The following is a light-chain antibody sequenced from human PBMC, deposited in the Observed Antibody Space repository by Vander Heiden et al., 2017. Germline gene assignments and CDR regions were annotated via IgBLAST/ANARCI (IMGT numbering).Light chain of an antibody. V-gene: IGKV3-20*01. CDR3: QQYGSSPPT. J-gene: IGKJ1*01. CDR2: GAS. CDR1: QSVSSSY. Sequence: IVLTQSPGTLSLSPGERATLSCRASQSVSSSYLAWYQQKPGQAPRLLSYGASSRATGIPDRFSGSGSGTDFTLTISRLEPEDFAVYYCQQYGSSPPTFGQGTKVEIK.